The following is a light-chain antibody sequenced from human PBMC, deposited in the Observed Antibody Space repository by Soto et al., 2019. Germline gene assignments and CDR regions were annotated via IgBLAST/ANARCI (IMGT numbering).Light chain of an antibody. CDR3: HQYGRSPPVT. J-gene: IGKJ5*01. V-gene: IGKV3-20*01. CDR1: QSVSSSY. Sequence: EIVLTQSPGTLSLSPGERATLSCRASQSVSSSYLAWYQQKPDQAPRLLIYSASSRATGIPDRFSGSGSGTDFTLTISRLEPEDFAVYYCHQYGRSPPVTFGQGTRLEIK. CDR2: SAS.